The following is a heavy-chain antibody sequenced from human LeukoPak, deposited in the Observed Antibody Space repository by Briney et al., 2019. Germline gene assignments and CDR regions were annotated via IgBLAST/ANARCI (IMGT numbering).Heavy chain of an antibody. V-gene: IGHV3-7*04. J-gene: IGHJ5*02. CDR1: GFTFSSYC. CDR3: ARGHGGRWFWWFGA. CDR2: IRQDGSEI. D-gene: IGHD1-26*01. Sequence: GGSLRLSCAASGFTFSSYCMSWVRQARGRGLQWVASIRQDGSEIYYVESVMGRFSISRDNDKNSRYLQMNSLRAEDTAVYYCARGHGGRWFWWFGAWGQGTLVTVSS.